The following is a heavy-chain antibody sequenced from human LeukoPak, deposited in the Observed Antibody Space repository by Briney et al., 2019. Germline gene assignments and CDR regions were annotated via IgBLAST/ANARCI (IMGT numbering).Heavy chain of an antibody. V-gene: IGHV1-69*13. CDR1: GGTFSNYD. J-gene: IGHJ4*02. CDR2: IIPAFGRA. Sequence: SVKVSCKASGGTFSNYDIAWVRQAPGQGLEWMGGIIPAFGRADYAEKFRDRITITADETTSTAYMEVRSLTSEDTAVYYCARGGSYTTGWCADYWGQGTQVAVSS. CDR3: ARGGSYTTGWCADY. D-gene: IGHD6-19*01.